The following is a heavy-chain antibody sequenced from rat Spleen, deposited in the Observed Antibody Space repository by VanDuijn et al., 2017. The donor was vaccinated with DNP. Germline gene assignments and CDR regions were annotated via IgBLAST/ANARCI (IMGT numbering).Heavy chain of an antibody. CDR1: GFTFSDYY. J-gene: IGHJ2*01. V-gene: IGHV5-20*01. CDR3: TTADF. CDR2: ISHDGNST. Sequence: EVQLVESGGGLVQPGGSLKLSCAASGFTFSDYYMAWVRQAPTKGLEWVAAISHDGNSTYYRDSVKGRFTISRKNAKGSLDLQMDSLRSEDTAIYYCTTADFWGQGLMVTVSS.